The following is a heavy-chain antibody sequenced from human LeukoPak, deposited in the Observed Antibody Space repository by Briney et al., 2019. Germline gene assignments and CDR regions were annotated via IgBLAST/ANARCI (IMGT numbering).Heavy chain of an antibody. D-gene: IGHD1-14*01. CDR2: ISYDGSNK. J-gene: IGHJ4*02. CDR3: AKDMTGGLLDY. CDR1: GFTFDDYA. Sequence: GGSLRLSCAASGFTFDDYAMHWVRQAPGKGLEWVAVISYDGSNKYYADSVKGRFTISRDNSKNTLYLQMNSLRAEDTAVYYCAKDMTGGLLDYWGQGTLVTVSS. V-gene: IGHV3-30*18.